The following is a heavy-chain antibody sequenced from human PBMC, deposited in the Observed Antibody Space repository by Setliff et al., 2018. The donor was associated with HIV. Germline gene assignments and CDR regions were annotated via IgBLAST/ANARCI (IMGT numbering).Heavy chain of an antibody. J-gene: IGHJ4*02. CDR3: ARIDGEAADTNY. CDR2: VYHSGKT. D-gene: IGHD6-13*01. V-gene: IGHV4-38-2*02. CDR1: GQFISDGYY. Sequence: SETLSLTCTVSGQFISDGYYWGWIRQPPGKGLEWIGSVYHSGKTYYNPSLKSRVTMSADTSKNQFSLKLTSLTAADTAVYYCARIDGEAADTNYWGQGTLVTVS.